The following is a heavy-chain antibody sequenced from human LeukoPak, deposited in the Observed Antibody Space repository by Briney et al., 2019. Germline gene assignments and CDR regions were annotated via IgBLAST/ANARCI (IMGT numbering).Heavy chain of an antibody. Sequence: SQTLSLTCAISGDSASSNSAAWNWIRQSPSRGLEWLGRTYYRSKWYNDYAVSVKSRITINPDTSKNQFSLQLNSVTPGDTAVYYCARDRRGEDITMVRGVGYYYYGMDVWGQGTTVTVSS. CDR1: GDSASSNSAA. J-gene: IGHJ6*02. D-gene: IGHD3-10*01. CDR3: ARDRRGEDITMVRGVGYYYYGMDV. V-gene: IGHV6-1*01. CDR2: TYYRSKWYN.